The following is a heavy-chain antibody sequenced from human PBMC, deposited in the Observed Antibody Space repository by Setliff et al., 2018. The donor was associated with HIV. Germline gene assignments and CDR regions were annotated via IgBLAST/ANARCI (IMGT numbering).Heavy chain of an antibody. Sequence: GESLKISCAVSGFTFEDHGMSWVRQAPGKGLEWVSGINWNGGSTGYVDSVKGRFTISRDNAKNSLYLQMSSLRAEDMALYYCVRDKWLVPDTFDIWGQGTMVTVSS. CDR2: INWNGGST. D-gene: IGHD6-19*01. CDR1: GFTFEDHG. V-gene: IGHV3-20*04. J-gene: IGHJ3*02. CDR3: VRDKWLVPDTFDI.